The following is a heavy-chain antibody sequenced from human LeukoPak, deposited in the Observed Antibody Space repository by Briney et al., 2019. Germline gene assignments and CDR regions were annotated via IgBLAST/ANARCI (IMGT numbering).Heavy chain of an antibody. Sequence: ASVKVSCKASGGTFSSYAISWVRQAPGQGLEWMGWISAYNVNTNYAQKLQGRVTMTTDTSTSTAYMELRSLRSDDTAVYYCARTSSGYYYRLDDAFDIWGQGTMVTVSS. D-gene: IGHD3-22*01. CDR1: GGTFSSYA. V-gene: IGHV1-18*01. CDR2: ISAYNVNT. CDR3: ARTSSGYYYRLDDAFDI. J-gene: IGHJ3*02.